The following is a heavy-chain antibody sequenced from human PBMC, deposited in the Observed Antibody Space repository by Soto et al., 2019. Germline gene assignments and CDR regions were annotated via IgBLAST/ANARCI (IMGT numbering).Heavy chain of an antibody. CDR1: GVIFSNYG. CDR2: IWYDGSNK. Sequence: GGYLRLSCAESGVIFSNYGIHWVRQALGKGLEWVALIWYDGSNKYYADSETCRFIVSRDNTNNTVYLQLNSLTADDTIVYNFAREGLVAGSQDLWGPGTLVTVSS. D-gene: IGHD6-19*01. V-gene: IGHV3-33*01. CDR3: AREGLVAGSQDL. J-gene: IGHJ4*02.